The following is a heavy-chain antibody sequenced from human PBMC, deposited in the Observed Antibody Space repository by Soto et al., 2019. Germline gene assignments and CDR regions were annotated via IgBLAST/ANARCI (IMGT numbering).Heavy chain of an antibody. J-gene: IGHJ5*02. CDR3: AGFLGFCSGSTCSTPYNWFDP. D-gene: IGHD2-15*01. V-gene: IGHV3-21*01. CDR2: ISSSSTYI. Sequence: GGSLRLSCAAPGFTFSSYTMNWVRQAPGKGLEWVSSISSSSTYIYYADSVKGRFTISRDNAKNSLYLQMNSLRAEDPAAYYYAGFLGFCSGSTCSTPYNWFDPWAREPWSPSPQ. CDR1: GFTFSSYT.